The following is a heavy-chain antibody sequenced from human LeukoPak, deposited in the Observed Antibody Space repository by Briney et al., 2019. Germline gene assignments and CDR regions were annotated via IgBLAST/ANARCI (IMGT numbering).Heavy chain of an antibody. Sequence: PSETLSLTCTVSGGSISSSSYYWGWIRQPPGKGLEWIGSIYYNGSPYYHPALKIRVTISVDTSKTQFALKLSSVTAADTAVYYCARHFRGRSHWFDPWRQGTLVTVS. D-gene: IGHD3-10*01. V-gene: IGHV4-39*01. J-gene: IGHJ5*02. CDR2: IYYNGSP. CDR3: ARHFRGRSHWFDP. CDR1: GGSISSSSYY.